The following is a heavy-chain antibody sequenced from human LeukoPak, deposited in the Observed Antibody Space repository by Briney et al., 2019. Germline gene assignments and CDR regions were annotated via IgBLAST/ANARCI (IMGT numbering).Heavy chain of an antibody. Sequence: ASQTLSLTCAVSGGSISSGGYYWSWIRQPPGKGLEWIGYIYHSGSTYYSPSLKSRVTISVDRSKNQFSLKLSSVTAADTAVYYCARVGITMVRGAISNWFDPWGQGTLVTVSS. D-gene: IGHD3-10*01. V-gene: IGHV4-30-2*01. CDR3: ARVGITMVRGAISNWFDP. CDR2: IYHSGST. J-gene: IGHJ5*02. CDR1: GGSISSGGYY.